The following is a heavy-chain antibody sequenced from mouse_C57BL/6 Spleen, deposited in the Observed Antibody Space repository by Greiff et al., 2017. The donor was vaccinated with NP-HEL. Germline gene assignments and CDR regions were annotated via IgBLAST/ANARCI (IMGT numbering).Heavy chain of an antibody. CDR3: ARRFLRLYYAMDY. Sequence: EVQLQQSGPELVKPGASVKIPCKASGYTFTDYNMDWVKQSHGKSLEWIGDINPNNGGTIYNQKFKGKATLTVDTSSSTAYMELRSLTSEDTAVYYCARRFLRLYYAMDYWGQGTSVTVSS. CDR1: GYTFTDYN. J-gene: IGHJ4*01. CDR2: INPNNGGT. D-gene: IGHD1-1*01. V-gene: IGHV1-18*01.